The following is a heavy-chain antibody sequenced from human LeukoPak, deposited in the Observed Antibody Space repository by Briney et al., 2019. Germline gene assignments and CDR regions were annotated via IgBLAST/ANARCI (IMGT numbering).Heavy chain of an antibody. CDR1: GFTFSSYN. Sequence: GGSLRLSCAASGFTFSSYNMNWVRQAPGKGLEWVSSISSSSSYIFYADSVKGRFTISRDNAKKSLSLQMNSLRAEDTAVYYCARDRGEDYYGSGNYLRAFDIWGQGTMVTVSS. V-gene: IGHV3-21*01. CDR3: ARDRGEDYYGSGNYLRAFDI. J-gene: IGHJ3*02. D-gene: IGHD3-10*01. CDR2: ISSSSSYI.